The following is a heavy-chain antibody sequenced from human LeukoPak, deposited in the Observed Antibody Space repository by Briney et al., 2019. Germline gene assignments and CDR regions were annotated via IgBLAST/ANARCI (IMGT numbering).Heavy chain of an antibody. D-gene: IGHD2-15*01. CDR2: INHSGST. V-gene: IGHV4-34*01. CDR1: GGSFSGYY. CDR3: ARGPGGSCVDY. J-gene: IGHJ4*02. Sequence: SETLSLTCAVYGGSFSGYYWSWIRQPPGKGLEWIGEINHSGSTNYNPSLKSRVTISVDTSKNQFSLKLSSVTAADTAVYYCARGPGGSCVDYWGQGTLVTVSS.